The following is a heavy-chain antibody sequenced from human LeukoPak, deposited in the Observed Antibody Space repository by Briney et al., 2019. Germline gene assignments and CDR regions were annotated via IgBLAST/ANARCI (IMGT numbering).Heavy chain of an antibody. J-gene: IGHJ5*02. CDR3: ARSFDSSGYYYVNWFDP. CDR1: GGTFSSYA. CDR2: IIPIFGTA. V-gene: IGHV1-69*05. D-gene: IGHD3-22*01. Sequence: SVKVSCKAPGGTFSSYAISWVRQAPGQGLEWMGGIIPIFGTANYAQKFQGRVTITTDESTSTAYMELSSLRSEDTAVYYCARSFDSSGYYYVNWFDPWGQGTLVTVSS.